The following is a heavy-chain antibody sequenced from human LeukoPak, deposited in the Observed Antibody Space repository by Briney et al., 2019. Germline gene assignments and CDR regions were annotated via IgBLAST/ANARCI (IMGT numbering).Heavy chain of an antibody. CDR1: GYNFIAYY. D-gene: IGHD4-17*01. J-gene: IGHJ4*02. V-gene: IGHV1-2*06. Sequence: GASVKVSCKASGYNFIAYYIHWVRQAPGQGLEWMGRINPNSGGTNYAQKFQGRVIMTRDTSISTAYMELLILTSDEAAMYYCASEGPGALAYWGQGTLVTVSS. CDR2: INPNSGGT. CDR3: ASEGPGALAY.